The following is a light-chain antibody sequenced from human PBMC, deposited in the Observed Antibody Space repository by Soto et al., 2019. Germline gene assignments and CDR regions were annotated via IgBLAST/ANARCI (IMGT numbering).Light chain of an antibody. J-gene: IGLJ1*01. V-gene: IGLV2-11*01. CDR1: SSDIGGYNY. CDR3: EAWDDSLSGHV. CDR2: DVD. Sequence: QSALTQPRSVSGSPGQSVAISCTGTSSDIGGYNYVSWYQQHPGKAPKVMIYDVDKRPSGVPDRFSGSKSGNTASLTISDLQTEDEADYFCEAWDDSLSGHVFGTGTKVTVL.